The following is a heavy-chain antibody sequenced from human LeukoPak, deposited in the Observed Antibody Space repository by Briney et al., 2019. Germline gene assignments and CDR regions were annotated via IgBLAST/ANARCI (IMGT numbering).Heavy chain of an antibody. Sequence: GGSLRLSCAASGFTFSSYAMSWVRQAPGKGLEWVSVISGGGGSTYYADSVKGRFTISRDNSKNTLYLRMNSLRAEDTAVYHCATSTVTTYYFDYWGQGTLVTVSS. J-gene: IGHJ4*02. CDR1: GFTFSSYA. CDR2: ISGGGGST. D-gene: IGHD4-17*01. CDR3: ATSTVTTYYFDY. V-gene: IGHV3-23*01.